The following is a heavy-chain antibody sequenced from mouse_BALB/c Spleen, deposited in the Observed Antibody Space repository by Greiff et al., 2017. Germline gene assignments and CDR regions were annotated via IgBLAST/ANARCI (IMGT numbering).Heavy chain of an antibody. V-gene: IGHV5-6-5*01. D-gene: IGHD1-1*01. Sequence: EVMLVESGGGLVKPGGSLKLSCAASGFTFSSYAMSWVRQTPEKRLEWVASISSGGTYYPDSVKGRFTISRDNARNILYLQMSSLRSEDTAMYYCAREGAITTVVDYYAMDYWGQGTSVTVSS. CDR3: AREGAITTVVDYYAMDY. J-gene: IGHJ4*01. CDR1: GFTFSSYA. CDR2: ISSGGT.